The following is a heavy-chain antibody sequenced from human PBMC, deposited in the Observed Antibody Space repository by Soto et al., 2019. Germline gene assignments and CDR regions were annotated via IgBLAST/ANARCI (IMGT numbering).Heavy chain of an antibody. CDR3: ARGRSYYGSGSYDDY. Sequence: SETLSLTCTVSGGSISSGDYYWSWIRQPPGKGLEWIGYIYYSGSTYYNPSLKSRVTISVDTSKNQFSLKLSSVTAADTAVYYCARGRSYYGSGSYDDYWGQGTLVTVSS. CDR1: GGSISSGDYY. D-gene: IGHD3-10*01. V-gene: IGHV4-30-4*01. J-gene: IGHJ4*02. CDR2: IYYSGST.